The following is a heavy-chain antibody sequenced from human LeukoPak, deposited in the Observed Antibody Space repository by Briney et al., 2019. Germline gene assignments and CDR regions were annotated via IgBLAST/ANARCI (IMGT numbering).Heavy chain of an antibody. J-gene: IGHJ5*02. D-gene: IGHD2-2*01. V-gene: IGHV3-66*01. Sequence: GGSLRLSCAASGFTVSSNYMSWVRQAPGKGLEWVSVIYSSGITFYADSVKGRFTISRDNSKNTLYLQMNSLRAEDTAVYYCARIRVPAAMEWFDPWGQGTLVTVSS. CDR1: GFTVSSNY. CDR3: ARIRVPAAMEWFDP. CDR2: IYSSGIT.